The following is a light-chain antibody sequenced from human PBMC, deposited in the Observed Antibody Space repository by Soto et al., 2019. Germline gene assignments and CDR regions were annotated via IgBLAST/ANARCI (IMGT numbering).Light chain of an antibody. Sequence: EIPVTQSPATLSVSPGERATLSCRASQSVGSNLAWYQQKPGQAPRLVIYGASTRASGVPARFSGSGSGTEFTLTISSVQSEDFAVYYCQQYDRWWTFGQGTKVEI. CDR2: GAS. CDR3: QQYDRWWT. J-gene: IGKJ1*01. V-gene: IGKV3D-15*01. CDR1: QSVGSN.